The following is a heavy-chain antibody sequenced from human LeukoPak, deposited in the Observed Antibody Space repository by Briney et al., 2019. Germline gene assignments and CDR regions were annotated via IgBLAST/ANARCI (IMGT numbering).Heavy chain of an antibody. V-gene: IGHV3-48*01. Sequence: SGGSLRLSCTASGFTFGDYAMNWLRQAPGKGLGWVSYITGSSDSILYTDSVKGRFTISRDNAKNSVYLQMNSLRAEDTALYYCAKVPRTNHDNFCDYWGQGTLVTVSS. J-gene: IGHJ4*02. CDR2: ITGSSDSI. CDR3: AKVPRTNHDNFCDY. CDR1: GFTFGDYA. D-gene: IGHD2-8*01.